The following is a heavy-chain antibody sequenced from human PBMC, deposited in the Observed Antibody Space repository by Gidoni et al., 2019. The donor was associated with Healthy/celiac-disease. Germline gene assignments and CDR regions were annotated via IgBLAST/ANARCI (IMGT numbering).Heavy chain of an antibody. D-gene: IGHD1-26*01. CDR1: GGSLSSSSYY. CDR2: IYYSGST. CDR3: ASPPQETSGGINDAFDI. V-gene: IGHV4-39*01. Sequence: QLQLQESGPGLVKPSETLSLTCTVPGGSLSSSSYYWGWIRQPPGKGLEWSGSIYYSGSTYYNPSLKGRVTISVDTSKNQFSLKLSSVTAADTAVYYCASPPQETSGGINDAFDIWGQGTMVTVSS. J-gene: IGHJ3*02.